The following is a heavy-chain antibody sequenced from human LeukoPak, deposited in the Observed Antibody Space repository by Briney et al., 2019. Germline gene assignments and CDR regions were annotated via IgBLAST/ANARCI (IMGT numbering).Heavy chain of an antibody. J-gene: IGHJ4*02. D-gene: IGHD3-22*01. Sequence: PGRSLRLSCVDSGFTFSTYATHWVRQAPGKGLEWVAVIWYDGSKKYYGDSVKGRFTISRDNSKNTLYVQMNSLRAEDTAVYYCAKDLDSSGYYFDYWGQGTLVTVSS. CDR2: IWYDGSKK. CDR1: GFTFSTYA. V-gene: IGHV3-30*04. CDR3: AKDLDSSGYYFDY.